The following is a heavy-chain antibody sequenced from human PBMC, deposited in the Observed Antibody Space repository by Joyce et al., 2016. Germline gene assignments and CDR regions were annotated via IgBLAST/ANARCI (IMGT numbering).Heavy chain of an antibody. Sequence: QVQLVESGGGVVQPGRSLRLSCAASGFTFSSYGMHWVRPAPGKGLEWVAVISYAGTNKYYADSVKGRFTISRDNSKNTLYLQMNSLTAEDTALYYCAKFVGPAYSDSSFWLEASKSDYWGQGTLVTVSS. J-gene: IGHJ4*02. V-gene: IGHV3-30*18. CDR3: AKFVGPAYSDSSFWLEASKSDY. D-gene: IGHD1-26*01. CDR2: ISYAGTNK. CDR1: GFTFSSYG.